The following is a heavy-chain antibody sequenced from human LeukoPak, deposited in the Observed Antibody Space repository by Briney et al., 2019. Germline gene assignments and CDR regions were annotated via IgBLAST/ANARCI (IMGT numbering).Heavy chain of an antibody. CDR1: GFTFSSYA. CDR3: ASPSRRYFDWLNFDY. J-gene: IGHJ4*02. D-gene: IGHD3-9*01. V-gene: IGHV3-23*01. Sequence: GGSLRLSCAASGFTFSSYAMSWVRQAPGKGLEWVSAISGSGGSTYYADSVKGRFTISRDNSKNTLYLQMNSLRAEDTAVYYCASPSRRYFDWLNFDYWGQGTLVTVSS. CDR2: ISGSGGST.